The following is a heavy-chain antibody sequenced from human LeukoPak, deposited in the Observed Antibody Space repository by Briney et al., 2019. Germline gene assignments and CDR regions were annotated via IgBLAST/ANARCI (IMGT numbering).Heavy chain of an antibody. CDR3: ARGRAVTRDFDY. V-gene: IGHV4-34*01. CDR1: GGSFGGYY. Sequence: SETLSLTCVVYGGSFGGYYWTWIRQPPGQGLEWIGDVNYSGSTNYNPSLESRVTISVDTSKSQFSLKLRSVTAADTSAYYCARGRAVTRDFDYWGQGTLVSVSS. D-gene: IGHD4-23*01. J-gene: IGHJ4*02. CDR2: VNYSGST.